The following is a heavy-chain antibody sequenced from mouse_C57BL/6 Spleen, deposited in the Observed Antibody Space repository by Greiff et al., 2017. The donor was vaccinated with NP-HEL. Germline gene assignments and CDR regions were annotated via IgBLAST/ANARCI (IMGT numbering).Heavy chain of an antibody. Sequence: VQLKESGGGLVQPGGSLKLSCAASGFTFSDYYMYWVRQTPEKRLEWVAYISNGGGSTYYPDTVKGRFTISRDNAKNTLYLQMSRLKSEDTAMYYCARRGDGYYQYYFDYWGQGTTLTVSS. V-gene: IGHV5-12*01. CDR1: GFTFSDYY. CDR3: ARRGDGYYQYYFDY. D-gene: IGHD2-3*01. J-gene: IGHJ2*01. CDR2: ISNGGGST.